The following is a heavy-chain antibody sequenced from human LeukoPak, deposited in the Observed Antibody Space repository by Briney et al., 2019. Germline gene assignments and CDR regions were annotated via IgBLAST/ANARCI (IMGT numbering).Heavy chain of an antibody. CDR2: IYYRGST. CDR1: GGSISSSSYY. V-gene: IGHV4-39*07. Sequence: SETLSLTCTVSGGSISSSSYYWGWIRRPPGKGLDWIRSIYYRGSTYYSPSLKSRVTISVDSSKNQFSLKLSSVTAADTAVYYCARDVHDFWSGYYDYWGQGTLVTVSS. CDR3: ARDVHDFWSGYYDY. J-gene: IGHJ4*02. D-gene: IGHD3-3*01.